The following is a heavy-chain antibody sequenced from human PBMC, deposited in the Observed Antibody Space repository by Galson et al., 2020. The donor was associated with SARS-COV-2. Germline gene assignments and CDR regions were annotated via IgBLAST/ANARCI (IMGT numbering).Heavy chain of an antibody. CDR1: GGTFSTYP. V-gene: IGHV1-69*02. CDR3: AQWLIEAFDI. CDR2: ILPIIGKA. J-gene: IGHJ3*02. D-gene: IGHD5-12*01. Sequence: SVKVSCKASGGTFSTYPISWVRQAPGQGLEWIGRILPIIGKANYAQTFQGRVTITADKSTNTVYMELSSLRSDDTAVYYCAQWLIEAFDIWGQGTMVTVSS.